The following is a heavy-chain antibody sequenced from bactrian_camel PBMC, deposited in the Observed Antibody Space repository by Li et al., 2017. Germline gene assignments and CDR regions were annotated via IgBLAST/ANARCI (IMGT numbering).Heavy chain of an antibody. CDR3: AAGWTNGGPCEYNY. CDR2: IYRGGGST. D-gene: IGHD3*01. CDR1: GCTYSKNC. J-gene: IGHJ4*01. Sequence: QLVESGGGSVQAGVTLRLSCVASGCTYSKNCMGWFRQAPGKEREGVATIYRGGGSTYTGSVKGRFTISQDNAKNTVYLQMNSLKPEDTAMYYCAAGWTNGGPCEYNYWGQGTQVTVS. V-gene: IGHV3S25*01.